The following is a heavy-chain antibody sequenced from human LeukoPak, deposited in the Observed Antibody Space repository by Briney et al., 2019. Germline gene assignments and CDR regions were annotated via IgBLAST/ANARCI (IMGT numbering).Heavy chain of an antibody. CDR2: ISYDGSNK. Sequence: PGGSLRLSCAASGFTFSSYAMHWVRQAPGKGLEWVAVISYDGSNKYYADSVKGRFTISRDNSKNTLYLQMNSLRAEDTAVYYCAKCSLYVDIVAATLDYWGQGTLVTVSS. D-gene: IGHD5-12*01. V-gene: IGHV3-30*04. CDR1: GFTFSSYA. J-gene: IGHJ4*02. CDR3: AKCSLYVDIVAATLDY.